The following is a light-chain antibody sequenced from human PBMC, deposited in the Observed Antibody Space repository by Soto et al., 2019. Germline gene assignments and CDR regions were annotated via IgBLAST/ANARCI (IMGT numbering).Light chain of an antibody. CDR3: GTWDSSLTAGV. CDR1: SSNIGKNY. Sequence: QSVLTQPPSVSAAPGQKVTISCSGSSSNIGKNYVSWYQQLPGTAPKLLIYDNNKRPSGIPDRFSGSKSGTSATLGITGLQTGDKADYYCGTWDSSLTAGVFGTGTKLTVL. CDR2: DNN. V-gene: IGLV1-51*01. J-gene: IGLJ1*01.